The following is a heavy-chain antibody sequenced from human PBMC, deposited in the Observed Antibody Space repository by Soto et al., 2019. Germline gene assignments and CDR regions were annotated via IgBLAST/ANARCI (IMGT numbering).Heavy chain of an antibody. CDR2: INSDGSST. V-gene: IGHV3-74*01. D-gene: IGHD3-3*01. CDR3: ARVRYDFWSGYYEWFDP. CDR1: GFTFSSYW. Sequence: GGSLRLSCAASGFTFSSYWMHWVRQAPGKGLVWVSRINSDGSSTSYADSVKGRFTISRDNAKNTLYLQMNSLRAEDTAVYYCARVRYDFWSGYYEWFDPWGKGTLVTVSS. J-gene: IGHJ5*02.